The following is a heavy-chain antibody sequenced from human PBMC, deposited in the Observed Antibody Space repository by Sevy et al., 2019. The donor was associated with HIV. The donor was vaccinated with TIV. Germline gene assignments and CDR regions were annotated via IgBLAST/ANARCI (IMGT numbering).Heavy chain of an antibody. D-gene: IGHD3-16*01. CDR3: ARDDGYTVNWYPGY. J-gene: IGHJ4*02. Sequence: GGSLRLSCAASGFTFSTYAMHWVRQAPGKRLEWVAVISYDGDTKYYAYSVKGRFTISRDNPKNTLYVQMNSLRPEDTAVYYCARDDGYTVNWYPGYWGQGTLVTVSS. V-gene: IGHV3-30*04. CDR1: GFTFSTYA. CDR2: ISYDGDTK.